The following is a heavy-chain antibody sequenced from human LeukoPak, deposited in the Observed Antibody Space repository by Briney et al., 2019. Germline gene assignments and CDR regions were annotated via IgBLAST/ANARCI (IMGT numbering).Heavy chain of an antibody. CDR1: GYTFTSYY. V-gene: IGHV1-46*01. CDR2: INPGGGST. J-gene: IGHJ4*02. CDR3: ARMGLDSSGYLPYFDY. D-gene: IGHD3-22*01. Sequence: ASVKVSCKASGYTFTSYYMHWVRQAPGQGLEWMGIINPGGGSTSYAQKFQGRVTMTRDTSTSTVYMELSSLRSEDTAVYYCARMGLDSSGYLPYFDYWGQGTLVTVSS.